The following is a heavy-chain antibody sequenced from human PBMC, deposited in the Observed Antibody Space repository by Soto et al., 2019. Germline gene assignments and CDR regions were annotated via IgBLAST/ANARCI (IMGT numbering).Heavy chain of an antibody. J-gene: IGHJ6*02. Sequence: QLQLQESGPGLVKPSETLSLTCTVSGGSISSSSYYWGWIRQPPGKGVEWIGSIYYSGSTYYNPSLTSQVTISVDTSQNQFSLKLSSVTAADTAVYYCASHSVLYYDFTKGMDVWGQGTTVTVSS. D-gene: IGHD3-3*01. V-gene: IGHV4-39*01. CDR2: IYYSGST. CDR1: GGSISSSSYY. CDR3: ASHSVLYYDFTKGMDV.